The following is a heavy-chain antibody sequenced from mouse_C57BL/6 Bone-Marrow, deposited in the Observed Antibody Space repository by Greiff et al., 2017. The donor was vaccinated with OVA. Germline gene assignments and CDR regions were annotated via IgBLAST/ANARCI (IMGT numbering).Heavy chain of an antibody. D-gene: IGHD1-1*01. CDR2: IDPETGGT. V-gene: IGHV1-15*01. CDR1: GYTFTDYE. CDR3: TRLSLIYYYGNY. Sequence: SGAELVRPGASVTLSCKASGYTFTDYEMHWVKQTPVHGLEWIGAIDPETGGTAYNQKFKGKAILTADKSSSTAYMELRSLTSEDSAVYYCTRLSLIYYYGNYWGQGTTLTVSS. J-gene: IGHJ2*01.